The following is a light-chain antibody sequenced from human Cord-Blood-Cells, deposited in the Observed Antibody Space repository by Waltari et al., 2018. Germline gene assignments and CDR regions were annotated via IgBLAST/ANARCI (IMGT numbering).Light chain of an antibody. Sequence: EIVMTQSPAMLSVSPGERASLSCRASLSFRSNLAWYQQKPAQTPGLLIYGASTRATGIPARFSGSGSGTEFTLTISSLQSEDFAVYYCQQYNNWPLTFGGGTKVEIK. CDR1: LSFRSN. CDR3: QQYNNWPLT. J-gene: IGKJ4*01. V-gene: IGKV3-15*01. CDR2: GAS.